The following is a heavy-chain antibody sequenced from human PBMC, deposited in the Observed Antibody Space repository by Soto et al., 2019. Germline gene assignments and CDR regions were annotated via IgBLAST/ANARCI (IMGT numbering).Heavy chain of an antibody. J-gene: IGHJ4*02. Sequence: QITLKESGPTLVKPTQTLTLTCTFSGFSLSTSGVGVGWIRQPQGKALEWLALIFWDDDKRYSPSLKSRLTITKDTSKNQVVLTMTNMDPVDTATYYCASSSGYRIFDCWGQGTLVTVSS. V-gene: IGHV2-5*02. CDR1: GFSLSTSGVG. D-gene: IGHD3-22*01. CDR2: IFWDDDK. CDR3: ASSSGYRIFDC.